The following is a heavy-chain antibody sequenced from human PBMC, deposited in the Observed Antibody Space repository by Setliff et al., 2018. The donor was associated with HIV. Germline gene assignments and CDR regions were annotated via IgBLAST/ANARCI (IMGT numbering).Heavy chain of an antibody. CDR1: GGTFSSYA. D-gene: IGHD6-13*01. CDR2: ISYDGSNK. J-gene: IGHJ6*02. Sequence: FCKASGGTFSSYAMHWVRQAPGKGLEWVAVISYDGSNKYYADSVKGRFTISRDNSKNTLYLQMNSLRAEDTAVYYCAREGKGGSSWYDYYYYYGMDVWGQGTTVTVSS. CDR3: AREGKGGSSWYDYYYYYGMDV. V-gene: IGHV3-30*04.